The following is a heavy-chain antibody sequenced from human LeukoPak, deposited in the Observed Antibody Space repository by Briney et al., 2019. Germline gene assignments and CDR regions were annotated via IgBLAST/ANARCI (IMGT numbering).Heavy chain of an antibody. J-gene: IGHJ3*02. Sequence: PGGSLRLSCAASGFTFDDYAMHWVRQAPGKGLEWVSGISWNSGSIGYADSVKGRFTISRDNAKNSLYLQMNSLRAEDMALYYCAKARPHGAFDIWGQGTMVTVSS. CDR3: AKARPHGAFDI. CDR2: ISWNSGSI. CDR1: GFTFDDYA. V-gene: IGHV3-9*03.